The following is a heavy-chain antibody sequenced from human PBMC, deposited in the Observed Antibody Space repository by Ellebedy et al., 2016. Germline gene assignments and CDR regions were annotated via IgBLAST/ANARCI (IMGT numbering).Heavy chain of an antibody. CDR1: GGSVNNTAYY. Sequence: SETLSLTXSVSGGSVNNTAYYWGWIRQSPGKGLEWIASSFYTGSTYFNPSLKSRVTNSIDRFKNQFSLKLTSVTAADTAVYYCASLNGPYIPDYFDYWGQGTLVTVSS. CDR3: ASLNGPYIPDYFDY. J-gene: IGHJ4*02. V-gene: IGHV4-39*07. CDR2: SFYTGST. D-gene: IGHD2-21*01.